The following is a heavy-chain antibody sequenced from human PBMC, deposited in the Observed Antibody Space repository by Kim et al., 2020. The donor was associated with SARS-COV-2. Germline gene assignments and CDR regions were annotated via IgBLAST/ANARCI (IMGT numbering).Heavy chain of an antibody. V-gene: IGHV1-2*02. CDR1: GYTFTGYY. D-gene: IGHD2-2*01. CDR2: INPNSGGT. CDR3: ARDRRIVRGVLGYYYYGMDV. Sequence: ASVKVSCKASGYTFTGYYMHWVRQAPGQGLEWMGWINPNSGGTNYAQKFQGRVTMTRDTSISTAYMELSRLRSDDTAVYYCARDRRIVRGVLGYYYYGMDVWGQGTTVTVSS. J-gene: IGHJ6*02.